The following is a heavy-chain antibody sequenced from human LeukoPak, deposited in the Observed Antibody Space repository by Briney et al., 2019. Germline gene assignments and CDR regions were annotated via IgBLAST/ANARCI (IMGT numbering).Heavy chain of an antibody. J-gene: IGHJ4*02. CDR2: ISGSGGST. CDR1: GFTFSSYV. CDR3: ASRTRGYSYGFFDY. D-gene: IGHD5-18*01. V-gene: IGHV3-23*01. Sequence: PGGSLRLSCAASGFTFSSYVMSWVRQAPGKGLEWVSAISGSGGSTYYADSVKGRFTISRDNSKNTLYLQMNSLRAEDTAVYYCASRTRGYSYGFFDYWGQGTLVTVSS.